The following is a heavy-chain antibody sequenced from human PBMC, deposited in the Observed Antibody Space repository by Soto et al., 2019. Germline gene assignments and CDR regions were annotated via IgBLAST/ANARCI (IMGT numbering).Heavy chain of an antibody. CDR2: ISSSSSYI. J-gene: IGHJ6*01. CDR1: GVTLRRYS. V-gene: IGHV3-21*01. Sequence: LILSCADSGVTLRRYSMNWLRRAPVKGLEWVSSISSSSSYIYYADSVKGRFTISRDNAKNSLYLQMNSLRAEDTAVYYCARDLGRTTYYYYGMDVWGQGTTVTVSS. CDR3: ARDLGRTTYYYYGMDV.